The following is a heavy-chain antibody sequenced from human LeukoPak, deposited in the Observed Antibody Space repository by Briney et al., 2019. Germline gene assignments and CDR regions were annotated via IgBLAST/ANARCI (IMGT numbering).Heavy chain of an antibody. CDR3: ARVRARTPEIGSGPSEFDY. Sequence: PSETLSLTCAVYGGSLSGYYWSWIRQPPGKGLEWIGEINHSGSTNYNPSLKSRVTISVDTSKNQFSLKLSSVTAADTAVYYCARVRARTPEIGSGPSEFDYWGQGTLVTVSS. D-gene: IGHD2-15*01. CDR1: GGSLSGYY. V-gene: IGHV4-34*01. J-gene: IGHJ4*02. CDR2: INHSGST.